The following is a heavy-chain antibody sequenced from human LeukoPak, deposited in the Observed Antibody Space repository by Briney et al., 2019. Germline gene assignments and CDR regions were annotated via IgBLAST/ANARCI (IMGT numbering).Heavy chain of an antibody. V-gene: IGHV4-59*01. D-gene: IGHD5-24*01. Sequence: TSETLSLTCTVSGGSISSYYWSWIRQPPGKGLEWIGYIYYSGSTNYNPSLKSRVTISVDTSKIQFSLKLSSVTAADTAVYYCARDLGDGYNLFDYWGQGTLVTVSS. CDR2: IYYSGST. CDR1: GGSISSYY. CDR3: ARDLGDGYNLFDY. J-gene: IGHJ4*02.